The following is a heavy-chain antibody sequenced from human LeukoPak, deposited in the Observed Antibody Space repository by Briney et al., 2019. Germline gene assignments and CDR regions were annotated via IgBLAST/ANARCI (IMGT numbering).Heavy chain of an antibody. D-gene: IGHD2-15*01. Sequence: GESLKISCKGSGYSFTNYWIGWVRRMPGKGLEWMGIIYPGDSDTRYSPSFQGQVTISADKAIITAYLQWSSLKASDSAMYYCALKSRGYCSGGRCYIGYWGQGTLVTVSS. CDR3: ALKSRGYCSGGRCYIGY. CDR2: IYPGDSDT. J-gene: IGHJ4*02. V-gene: IGHV5-51*01. CDR1: GYSFTNYW.